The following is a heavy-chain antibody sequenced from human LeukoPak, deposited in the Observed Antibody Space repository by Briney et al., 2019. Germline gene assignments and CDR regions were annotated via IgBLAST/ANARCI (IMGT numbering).Heavy chain of an antibody. CDR1: GFTLSSTY. J-gene: IGHJ4*02. D-gene: IGHD3-3*02. CDR2: LYSSGIT. V-gene: IGHV3-53*01. Sequence: PGGSLRLSCAASGFTLSSTYMSWVRHAPGQGLEWVSLLYSSGITFYAESVQGRFTISRDNSKNTLYLQMTSLRAEDTAIYYCARDSSSFPNYFDFWGQGTLVTVSS. CDR3: ARDSSSFPNYFDF.